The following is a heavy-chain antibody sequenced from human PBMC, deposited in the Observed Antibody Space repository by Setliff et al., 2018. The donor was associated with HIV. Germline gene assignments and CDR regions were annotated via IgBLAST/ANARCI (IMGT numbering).Heavy chain of an antibody. CDR2: IIPMYNIP. D-gene: IGHD6-13*01. Sequence: ASVKVYCKTSGGTPSNYVITWGRQAPGQGLEWMGMIIPMYNIPAYAQKFQGRVTFTADESTSTAYMELSSLSSEDTAVYYCARDQTGVAAAAFGGGSAWSDEGFDIWGQGTMVTVSS. CDR1: GGTPSNYV. V-gene: IGHV1-69*13. CDR3: ARDQTGVAAAAFGGGSAWSDEGFDI. J-gene: IGHJ3*02.